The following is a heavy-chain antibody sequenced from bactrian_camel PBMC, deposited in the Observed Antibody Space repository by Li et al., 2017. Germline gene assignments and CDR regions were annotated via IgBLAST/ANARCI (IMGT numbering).Heavy chain of an antibody. J-gene: IGHJ4*01. CDR3: AAEDQAPWDMGWICNYNS. CDR1: EYIFTSYC. D-gene: IGHD3*01. Sequence: HVQLVESGGGSVEAGGSLRLSCVASEYIFTSYCMAWLSQAPGKERETVATVDSNGVTKVAGSVKRRFTLSKDNAKNTLYLRMDSLKPEDTALYTCAAEDQAPWDMGWICNYNSWGQGTQVTVS. CDR2: VDSNGVT. V-gene: IGHV3S53*01.